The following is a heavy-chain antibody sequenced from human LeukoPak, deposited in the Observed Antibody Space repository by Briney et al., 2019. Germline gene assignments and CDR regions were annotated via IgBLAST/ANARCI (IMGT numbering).Heavy chain of an antibody. Sequence: GGSLRLSCAASGFTFTSNWVHWVRQAQGKGMVWVSRINGDGSSTNSAGSVRGRFTIPRENAKNTLYLQMNSLRAEDTAVYYCARVPDSSSWVIAYWGQGTLVTVSS. V-gene: IGHV3-74*01. CDR2: INGDGSST. D-gene: IGHD6-13*01. J-gene: IGHJ4*02. CDR3: ARVPDSSSWVIAY. CDR1: GFTFTSNW.